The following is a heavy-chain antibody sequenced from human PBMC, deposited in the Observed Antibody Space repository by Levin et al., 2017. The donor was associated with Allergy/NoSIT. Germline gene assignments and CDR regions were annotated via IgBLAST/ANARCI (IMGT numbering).Heavy chain of an antibody. D-gene: IGHD3-10*02. CDR2: ISSSSSTI. J-gene: IGHJ3*02. CDR3: ARDGGVRDLGAFDI. V-gene: IGHV3-48*01. Sequence: GGSLRLSCAASGFTFSSYSMNWVRQAPGKGLEWVSYISSSSSTIYYADSVKGRFTISRDNAKNSLYLQMNSLRAEDTAVYYCARDGGVRDLGAFDIWGQGTMVTVSS. CDR1: GFTFSSYS.